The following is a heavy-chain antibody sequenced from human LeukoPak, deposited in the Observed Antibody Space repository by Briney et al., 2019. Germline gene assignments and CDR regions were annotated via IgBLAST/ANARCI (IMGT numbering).Heavy chain of an antibody. Sequence: PGGSLRLSCAASGFTFSSYSMNWVRQAPGKGLEWVSSISSSSSYIYYADSVKGRFTISRDNAKNSLYLQMNSLRAEDTAVYYCARSGLLWFGESPRAIGMDVWGQGTTVTVSS. CDR1: GFTFSSYS. J-gene: IGHJ6*02. CDR2: ISSSSSYI. CDR3: ARSGLLWFGESPRAIGMDV. D-gene: IGHD3-10*01. V-gene: IGHV3-21*01.